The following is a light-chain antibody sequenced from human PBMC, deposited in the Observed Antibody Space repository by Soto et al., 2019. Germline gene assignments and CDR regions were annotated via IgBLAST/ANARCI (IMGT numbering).Light chain of an antibody. CDR1: SSNIGANYD. V-gene: IGLV1-40*01. CDR2: GNT. Sequence: QSVLTQPPSVSGAPGQRVTISCTGSSSNIGANYDVHWYQQLPGTAPKLFIYGNTNRPSGVPDRFSGSKSGTSASLAITGLQAEDEADYYCQSYDSSLSASVFGGGTKLTVL. J-gene: IGLJ3*02. CDR3: QSYDSSLSASV.